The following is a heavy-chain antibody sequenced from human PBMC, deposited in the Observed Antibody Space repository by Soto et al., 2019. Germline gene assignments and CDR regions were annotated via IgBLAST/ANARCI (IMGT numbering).Heavy chain of an antibody. V-gene: IGHV4-59*01. Sequence: SETLSLTCTVSGGSSSSYYWSWIRQPPGKGLEWIGYIYYSENTNYNPSLKSRVTISVDTSKNQFSLRLSSVTAADTAVYYCASGNSGYALDYWGQGTLVTVSS. CDR3: ASGNSGYALDY. CDR1: GGSSSSYY. CDR2: IYYSENT. J-gene: IGHJ4*02. D-gene: IGHD5-12*01.